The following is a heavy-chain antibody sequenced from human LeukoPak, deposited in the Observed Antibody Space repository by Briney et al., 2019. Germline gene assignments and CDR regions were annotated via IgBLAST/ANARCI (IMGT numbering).Heavy chain of an antibody. CDR2: IYHSGST. CDR1: GGSISSGGYS. V-gene: IGHV4-30-2*01. CDR3: ARGGYQIDY. J-gene: IGHJ4*02. D-gene: IGHD1-26*01. Sequence: PSETLSLTCAVSGGSISSGGYSWSWIRQPPGKGLEWIGYIYHSGSTYYNPSLKSRVTISVDRSKNQFSLKLSSVTAADTAVYYCARGGYQIDYWGQGTLVTVSS.